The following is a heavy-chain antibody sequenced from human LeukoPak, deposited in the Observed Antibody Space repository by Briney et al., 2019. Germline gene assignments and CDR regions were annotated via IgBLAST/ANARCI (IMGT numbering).Heavy chain of an antibody. J-gene: IGHJ4*02. CDR2: IYYSGST. V-gene: IGHV4-61*08. Sequence: PSETLSLTCTVSGGSISSGDYYWSWIRQPPGKGLEWIGYIYYSGSTNYNPSLKSRVTISVDTSKNQFSLKLSSVTAADTAVYYCARVSGGPNWGVAAGEYYFDYWGQGTLVTVSS. D-gene: IGHD7-27*01. CDR1: GGSISSGDYY. CDR3: ARVSGGPNWGVAAGEYYFDY.